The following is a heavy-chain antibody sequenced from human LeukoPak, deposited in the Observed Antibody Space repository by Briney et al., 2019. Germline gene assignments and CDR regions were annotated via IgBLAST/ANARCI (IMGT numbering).Heavy chain of an antibody. V-gene: IGHV3-30*02. CDR2: IRYDGSNK. J-gene: IGHJ4*02. CDR1: GFAFNNYY. CDR3: AVSSSSGSGYFDY. D-gene: IGHD6-13*01. Sequence: GGSLRLSCAASGFAFNNYYLSWVRQAPGKGLESVAFIRYDGSNKYYADSVKGRFTVSRDNSKNTLYLQMNSLRAEDTAVYYCAVSSSSGSGYFDYWGQGTLVTVSS.